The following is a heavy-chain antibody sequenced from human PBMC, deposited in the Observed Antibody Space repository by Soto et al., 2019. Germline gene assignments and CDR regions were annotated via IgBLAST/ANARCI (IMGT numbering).Heavy chain of an antibody. CDR2: ISYDGSNK. J-gene: IGHJ4*02. D-gene: IGHD4-17*01. V-gene: IGHV3-30*18. CDR1: GFTFSSYG. CDR3: AKDGDYAVDY. Sequence: QVQLVESGGGVVQPGRSLRLSCAASGFTFSSYGMHWVRQAPGKGLEWVAVISYDGSNKYYADSVKGRFTISRDNSKNTLYLQMNSLRAEDTAVYYCAKDGDYAVDYWGQGTLVTXSS.